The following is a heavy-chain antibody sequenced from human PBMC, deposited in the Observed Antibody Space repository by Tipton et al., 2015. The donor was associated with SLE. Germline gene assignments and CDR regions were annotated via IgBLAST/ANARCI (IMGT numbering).Heavy chain of an antibody. V-gene: IGHV3-66*01. Sequence: SLRLSCAASGFTVSSNYMSWVRQAPGKGLEWVSVIYSGGSTYYADSVKGRFAISRDNSKNTLYLQMNSLRAEDTAVYYCARDRVGATDYWGQGTLVTVSS. D-gene: IGHD1-26*01. CDR3: ARDRVGATDY. J-gene: IGHJ4*02. CDR2: IYSGGST. CDR1: GFTVSSNY.